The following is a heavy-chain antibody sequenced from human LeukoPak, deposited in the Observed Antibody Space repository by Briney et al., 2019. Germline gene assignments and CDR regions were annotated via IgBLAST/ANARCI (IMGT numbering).Heavy chain of an antibody. V-gene: IGHV4-4*07. D-gene: IGHD5-18*01. CDR3: AAERGGYSYGSLDY. CDR1: GGSISSYY. CDR2: IYTSGST. J-gene: IGHJ4*02. Sequence: SETLSLTCTVSGGSISSYYWSWIRQPAGKGLEWIGRIYTSGSTNYNPSLKSRVTMSVDTSKNQFSLKLSSVTAADTAVYYCAAERGGYSYGSLDYWGQGTLVTVSS.